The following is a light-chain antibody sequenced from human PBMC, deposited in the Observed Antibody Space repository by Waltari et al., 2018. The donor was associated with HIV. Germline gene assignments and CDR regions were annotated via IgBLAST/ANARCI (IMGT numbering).Light chain of an antibody. V-gene: IGLV4-69*01. J-gene: IGLJ3*02. Sequence: QLVLTQSPSASASLGASVRLTCTLSSGHSNYAIAWHQQQPEKGPHYLMRLNSDGSHSKGDGIPDRFSGSSSGAERYLTISSLQSEDEADYYCQTWGTGIWVFGGGTKLTVL. CDR3: QTWGTGIWV. CDR2: LNSDGSH. CDR1: SGHSNYA.